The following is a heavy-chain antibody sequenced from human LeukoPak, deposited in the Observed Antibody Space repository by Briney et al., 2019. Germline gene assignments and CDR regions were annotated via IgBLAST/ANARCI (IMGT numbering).Heavy chain of an antibody. Sequence: SGTLSLTCTVSGGSISSSSYYWGWIRQPPGKGLEWIGSIYYSGSTYYNPSLKSRVTISVDTSKNQFSLKLSSVTAADTAVYYCARDNIVVVPAAPGGWFDPWGRGTLVTVSS. J-gene: IGHJ5*02. CDR1: GGSISSSSYY. V-gene: IGHV4-39*07. CDR3: ARDNIVVVPAAPGGWFDP. D-gene: IGHD2-2*01. CDR2: IYYSGST.